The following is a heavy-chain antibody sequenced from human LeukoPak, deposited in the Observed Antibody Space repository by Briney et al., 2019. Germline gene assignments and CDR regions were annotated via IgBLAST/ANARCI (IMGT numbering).Heavy chain of an antibody. J-gene: IGHJ4*02. Sequence: GGPLRLSCKVSGFTFNNYWMHWVRQAPGKGLVWVSRMNNDGRVITYADSVKGRFTISRDNAKNTLYLQMNSLRAEDTAVYYCAREFEATGFWALDYWGQGTLVTASS. CDR3: AREFEATGFWALDY. CDR2: MNNDGRVI. CDR1: GFTFNNYW. V-gene: IGHV3-74*01. D-gene: IGHD3-16*01.